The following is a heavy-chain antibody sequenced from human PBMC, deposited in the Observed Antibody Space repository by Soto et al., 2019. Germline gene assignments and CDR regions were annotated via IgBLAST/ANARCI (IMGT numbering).Heavy chain of an antibody. V-gene: IGHV4-30-2*01. CDR1: GCSISSGAYY. CDR3: ARLYCSTISCLLDY. J-gene: IGHJ4*02. D-gene: IGHD2-2*01. Sequence: SETLSLTCTVSGCSISSGAYYWSWIRQPPGKGLEWIGYIYHSGSTYYNPSLKSRVTISVDRSKNQFSLKLTSVTAADTAFYYCARLYCSTISCLLDYWGQGTLVTVSS. CDR2: IYHSGST.